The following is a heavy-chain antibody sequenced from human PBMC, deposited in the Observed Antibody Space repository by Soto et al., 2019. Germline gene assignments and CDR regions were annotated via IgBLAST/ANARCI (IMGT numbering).Heavy chain of an antibody. J-gene: IGHJ4*02. Sequence: GGSLRLCCAASGFTFSSYAMHWVRQAPGKGLEWVAVISYDGSNKYYADSVKGRFTISRDNSKNTLYLQMNSLRAEDTAVYYCARDRYRWELRYYFDYWGQGTLVTVSS. CDR3: ARDRYRWELRYYFDY. CDR2: ISYDGSNK. D-gene: IGHD1-26*01. CDR1: GFTFSSYA. V-gene: IGHV3-30-3*01.